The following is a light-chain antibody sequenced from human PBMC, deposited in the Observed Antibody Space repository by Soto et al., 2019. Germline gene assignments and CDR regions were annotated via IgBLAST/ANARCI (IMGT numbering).Light chain of an antibody. CDR2: DVS. Sequence: QSALTQPASVSGSPGQSITISCTEASSDVGDYNYVSWYQQHPGKAPKLMIYDVSYRPSGVSIRFSGSKPGSTASLTISGLQAEDEADYYCSSYTTTNAVLFGGGTQLTVL. CDR3: SSYTTTNAVL. J-gene: IGLJ2*01. CDR1: SSDVGDYNY. V-gene: IGLV2-14*03.